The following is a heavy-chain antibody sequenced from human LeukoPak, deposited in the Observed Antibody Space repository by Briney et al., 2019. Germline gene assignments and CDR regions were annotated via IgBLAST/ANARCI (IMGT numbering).Heavy chain of an antibody. CDR2: TSGNGGST. D-gene: IGHD6-19*01. Sequence: PGGSLRLSCAASGFTFSSYAMSWVRQAPGKGLEWVSGTSGNGGSTYYADSVKGRFTISRDNSKNTLYLQMNSLRAEDTAVYYCAKPKYTVAGSNFFDYWGQGTLVTVSS. J-gene: IGHJ4*02. CDR1: GFTFSSYA. CDR3: AKPKYTVAGSNFFDY. V-gene: IGHV3-23*01.